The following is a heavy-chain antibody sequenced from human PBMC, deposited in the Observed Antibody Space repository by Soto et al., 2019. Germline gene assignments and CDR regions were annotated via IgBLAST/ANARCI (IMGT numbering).Heavy chain of an antibody. Sequence: ASVKVSCKASGGTFSSYAISWVRQAPGQGLEWMGGIIPIFGTANYAQKFQGRVTITADESTSTAYMELSSLRSEDTAVYYCASGIAARRGYYYYYGMDVWGQGTTVTVSS. D-gene: IGHD6-6*01. CDR3: ASGIAARRGYYYYYGMDV. V-gene: IGHV1-69*13. CDR2: IIPIFGTA. J-gene: IGHJ6*02. CDR1: GGTFSSYA.